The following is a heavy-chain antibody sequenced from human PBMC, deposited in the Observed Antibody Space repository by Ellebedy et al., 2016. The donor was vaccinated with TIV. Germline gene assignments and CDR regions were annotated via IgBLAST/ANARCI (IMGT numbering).Heavy chain of an antibody. D-gene: IGHD6-19*01. Sequence: MPGGSLRLSCTVSAGSISSYYWRWIRQPAGKGLAWIGRIYTSGSTNYNPSLQSRVTLSVETSKNQFSLNLSAVTAADTAVYYCAGGYSSGWTDYWGQGTLVTVSS. CDR3: AGGYSSGWTDY. J-gene: IGHJ4*02. CDR2: IYTSGST. V-gene: IGHV4-4*07. CDR1: AGSISSYY.